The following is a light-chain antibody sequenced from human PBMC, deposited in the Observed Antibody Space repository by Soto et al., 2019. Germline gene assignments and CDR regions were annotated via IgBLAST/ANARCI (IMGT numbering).Light chain of an antibody. CDR2: AAS. V-gene: IGKV1-9*01. CDR3: QQLNSYPRT. CDR1: QGISSY. J-gene: IGKJ2*01. Sequence: DIPLTQSPSFLSASVGDRVTITCRASQGISSYLAWYQQRPGKAPKLLIYAASTLQSGVPSRFSGSGSGTEFTLTISSLQPEDFATFYCQQLNSYPRTFGQGTTLEIK.